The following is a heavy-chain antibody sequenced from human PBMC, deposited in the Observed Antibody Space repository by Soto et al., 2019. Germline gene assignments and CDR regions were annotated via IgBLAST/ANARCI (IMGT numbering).Heavy chain of an antibody. V-gene: IGHV4-39*07. D-gene: IGHD5-12*01. CDR2: IYYSGST. Sequence: PSETLSLTCTVSGGSISSSSYYWGWIRQPPGKGLEWIGSIYYSGSTYYNPSLKSRVTISVDTSKNRFSLKLSSVTAADTAVYYCAAGGGLPRYYWGQGTLVTVSS. CDR3: AAGGGLPRYY. J-gene: IGHJ4*02. CDR1: GGSISSSSYY.